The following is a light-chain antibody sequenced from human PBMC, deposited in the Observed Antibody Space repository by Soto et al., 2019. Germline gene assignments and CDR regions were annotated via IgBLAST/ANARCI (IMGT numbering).Light chain of an antibody. CDR1: QSVSSF. CDR3: QQRGNWWT. J-gene: IGKJ1*01. Sequence: EILMTQSPATLSVSEWEIATLSCRASQSVSSFFAWYQRKPGQSPRLLIYDASNRASGIPARFTGSGSGTDFTLTISSVEPEDSAVYYCQQRGNWWTFGQGTKVDIK. CDR2: DAS. V-gene: IGKV3-11*01.